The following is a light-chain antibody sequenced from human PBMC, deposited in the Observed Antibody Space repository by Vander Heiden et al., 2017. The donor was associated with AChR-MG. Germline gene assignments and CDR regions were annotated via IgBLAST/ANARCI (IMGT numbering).Light chain of an antibody. J-gene: IGKJ4*01. CDR3: QQLDSYPLT. V-gene: IGKV1-9*01. CDR2: STV. CDR1: QGIGYY. Sequence: IQLTQSPSSLSASVGDRVTITCRASQGIGYYLGWFQQKPGKAPKLLIYSTVSLQNGVPSRFSGSGSGTDFTLTIDGLQPEDFATYYCQQLDSYPLTFGGGTKVEIK.